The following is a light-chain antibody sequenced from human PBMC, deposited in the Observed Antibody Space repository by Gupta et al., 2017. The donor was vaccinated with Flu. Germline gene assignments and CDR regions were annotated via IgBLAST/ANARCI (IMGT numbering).Light chain of an antibody. Sequence: QSALTQPRSVSWPPVRSIAILCTGTSSDVVGYNYVSWHQQHPGKAPNVMIYDVSKRPSGVHDRFSGSKADNTASLTISGLPDEEEDDYYCCSYAGTYSQVFGPGTKVTVL. J-gene: IGLJ1*01. V-gene: IGLV2-11*01. CDR2: DVS. CDR1: SSDVVGYNY. CDR3: CSYAGTYSQV.